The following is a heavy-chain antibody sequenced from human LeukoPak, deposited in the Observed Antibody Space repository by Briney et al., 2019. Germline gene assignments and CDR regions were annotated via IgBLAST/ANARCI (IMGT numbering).Heavy chain of an antibody. D-gene: IGHD3-22*01. Sequence: KASETLSLXCTVSGGSISSSSYYWGWIRQPPGKGLEWIGSIYYSGSTYYNPSLKSRVTISVDTSKNQFSLKLSPVTAADTAVYYCASSPATYYYDSSDYWGQGTLVTVSS. CDR3: ASSPATYYYDSSDY. CDR2: IYYSGST. CDR1: GGSISSSSYY. V-gene: IGHV4-39*01. J-gene: IGHJ4*02.